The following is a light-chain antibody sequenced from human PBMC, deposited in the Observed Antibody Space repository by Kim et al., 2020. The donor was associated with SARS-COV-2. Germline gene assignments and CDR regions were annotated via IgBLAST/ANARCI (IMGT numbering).Light chain of an antibody. J-gene: IGLJ1*01. Sequence: QSVLTQPPSVSGAPGQRVTIFCTRSSPNIGAGYDVHWYQQLPGTAPKLLIYGNNNRPSGVPDRFSGSKSGTSASLAINGLQAEDEADYYCQSYDNNFSGSRVFGTGTKVTVL. CDR3: QSYDNNFSGSRV. CDR1: SPNIGAGYD. V-gene: IGLV1-40*01. CDR2: GNN.